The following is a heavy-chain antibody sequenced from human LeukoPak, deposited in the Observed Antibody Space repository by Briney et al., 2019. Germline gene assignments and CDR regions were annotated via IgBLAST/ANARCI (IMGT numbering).Heavy chain of an antibody. J-gene: IGHJ4*01. D-gene: IGHD6-13*01. CDR2: IYYSGST. Sequence: SETLSLTCTVSGGSISSYYWSWIRQPPGKGLEWIGYIYYSGSTNYNPSLKSRVTISVDTSKNQFSLKLSSVTAADTAVFYCARLWGTAKPPDYWGQGTLVTVSS. CDR1: GGSISSYY. V-gene: IGHV4-59*08. CDR3: ARLWGTAKPPDY.